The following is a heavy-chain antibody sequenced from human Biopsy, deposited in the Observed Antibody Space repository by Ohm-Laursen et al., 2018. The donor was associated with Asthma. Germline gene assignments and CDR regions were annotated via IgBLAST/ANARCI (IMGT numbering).Heavy chain of an antibody. D-gene: IGHD3-10*01. V-gene: IGHV3-21*01. CDR2: ISSLSRYK. CDR1: GFDFSDYT. J-gene: IGHJ4*01. Sequence: SLRLSCTASGFDFSDYTMNWVRQAPGKGLEWVSSISSLSRYKYYSDSLRGRVTISRDNAKSSLHLQMSSLRAEGTAVYFCARDFTIGSGSPFHFWGPGTLVTVSS. CDR3: ARDFTIGSGSPFHF.